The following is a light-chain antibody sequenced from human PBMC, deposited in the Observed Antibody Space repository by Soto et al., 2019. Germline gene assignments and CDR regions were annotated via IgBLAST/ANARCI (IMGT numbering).Light chain of an antibody. CDR3: QKYSSVIT. CDR1: QRISNF. V-gene: IGKV1-27*01. CDR2: AAS. Sequence: DIQMTQSPSSLSASVGDRVTITCRASQRISNFLAWYQQKPGKVPKLLISAASTLQSGVPSRFSGSGSGTDFPLTITSRQPEDVATYYCQKYSSVITFGEGTRLEI. J-gene: IGKJ5*01.